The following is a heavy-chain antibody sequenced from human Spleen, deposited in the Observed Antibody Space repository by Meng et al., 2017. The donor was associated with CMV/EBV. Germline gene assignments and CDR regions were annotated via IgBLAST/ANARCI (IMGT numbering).Heavy chain of an antibody. CDR2: ISGSGDST. Sequence: GGSLRLSCAASGFTFSNYAMSWVRQAPGKGLEWVSVISGSGDSTYYADSVKGRFTISRDNSKSTLYLQVNSLRAGDTAVYYCERTHLGYCSSTSCYNYFDDWGQGTLVTVSS. CDR1: GFTFSNYA. CDR3: ERTHLGYCSSTSCYNYFDD. V-gene: IGHV3-23*01. J-gene: IGHJ4*02. D-gene: IGHD2-2*01.